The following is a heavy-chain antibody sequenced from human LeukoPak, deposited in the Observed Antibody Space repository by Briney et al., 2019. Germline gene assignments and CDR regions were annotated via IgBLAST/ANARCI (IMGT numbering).Heavy chain of an antibody. CDR2: IYTSVST. CDR3: ARDSGTKGEVKFDP. Sequence: SETLSLTCTVSGCSIISYYWSWIRQPAGKVLEWIGLIYTSVSTNYNPSLKSRVTMSVDTSKNQFSLKLRYVSPADTAVYYCARDSGTKGEVKFDPWGQGTLVTVSS. V-gene: IGHV4-4*07. D-gene: IGHD3-10*01. J-gene: IGHJ5*02. CDR1: GCSIISYY.